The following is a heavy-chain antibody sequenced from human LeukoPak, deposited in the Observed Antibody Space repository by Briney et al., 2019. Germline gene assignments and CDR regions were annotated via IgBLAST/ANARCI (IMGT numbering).Heavy chain of an antibody. CDR2: INHSGST. CDR1: GGXFSGYY. D-gene: IGHD3-16*02. V-gene: IGHV4-34*01. J-gene: IGHJ4*02. CDR3: ARGPNDYVWGSYRYRYFDY. Sequence: SETLSLTCAVYGGXFSGYYCSWIRQPPGKGLEWIGEINHSGSTNYNPSLKSRVTISVDTSKNQFSLKLSSVTAADTAVYYCARGPNDYVWGSYRYRYFDYWGQGTLVTVSS.